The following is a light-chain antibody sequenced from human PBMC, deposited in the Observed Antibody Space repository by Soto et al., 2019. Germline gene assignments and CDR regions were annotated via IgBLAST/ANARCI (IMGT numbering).Light chain of an antibody. CDR1: QSISSW. Sequence: DIQMTQSPSTLSASVGDRVTITCRASQSISSWLAWYQQKPGKXPNXXIYDASALESGVPSRFSGSGSGTEFTLTIGSLQPDDCETYDGQQYNSYSQTFGQGTKVDIK. J-gene: IGKJ1*01. CDR3: QQYNSYSQT. V-gene: IGKV1-5*01. CDR2: DAS.